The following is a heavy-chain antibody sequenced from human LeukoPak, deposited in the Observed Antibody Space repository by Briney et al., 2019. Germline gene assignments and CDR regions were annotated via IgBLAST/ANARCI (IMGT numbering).Heavy chain of an antibody. CDR1: GFTFSNAW. J-gene: IGHJ5*02. V-gene: IGHV3-20*01. Sequence: GGSLRLSCAASGFTFSNAWMSWVRQAPGKGLEWVSGINWNGGSTGYADSVKGRFTISRDNAKNSLYLQMNSLRAEDTALYHCARDIAAAGKYNWFDPWGQGTLVTVSS. D-gene: IGHD6-13*01. CDR2: INWNGGST. CDR3: ARDIAAAGKYNWFDP.